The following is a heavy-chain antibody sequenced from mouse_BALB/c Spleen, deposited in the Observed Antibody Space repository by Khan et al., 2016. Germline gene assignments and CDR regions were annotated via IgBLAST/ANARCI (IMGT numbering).Heavy chain of an antibody. CDR1: GYTVSTYW. Sequence: QVQLQQSGAELMKPGASVKISCKVTGYTVSTYWIEWVKQRPGHGPEWIGQILPGRGSTQYNEKFKGKATFTADTPSNTAYMQRSSLSSEDDAVYCCASSYGMDYWGQGTSVTVSS. CDR2: ILPGRGST. CDR3: ASSYGMDY. J-gene: IGHJ4*01. V-gene: IGHV1-9*01.